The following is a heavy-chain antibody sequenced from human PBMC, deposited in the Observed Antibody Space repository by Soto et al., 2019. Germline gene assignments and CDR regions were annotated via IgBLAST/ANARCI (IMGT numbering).Heavy chain of an antibody. Sequence: QITLKESGPTLVKPTQTLTLTCTFSGFSLSTSGVGVGWIRQPPGKALEWLALIYWKDDKHYSPSLKSRLTITKETSKNQVVLTMTNMDPVDTATYRCVHGEVAHGYNYFDYWGQGTLVTVSS. CDR3: VHGEVAHGYNYFDY. CDR1: GFSLSTSGVG. D-gene: IGHD5-12*01. CDR2: IYWKDDK. V-gene: IGHV2-5*01. J-gene: IGHJ4*02.